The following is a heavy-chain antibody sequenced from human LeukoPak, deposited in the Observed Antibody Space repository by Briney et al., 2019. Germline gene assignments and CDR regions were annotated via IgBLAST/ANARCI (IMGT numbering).Heavy chain of an antibody. Sequence: PGGSLRLSCAASGFTFDDYAMHWVRQDPGKGLEWVSGISWNSGSIGYADSVKGRFTISRDNAKNSLYLQMNSLRAEDTALYYCAKEVGSGVFDIWGQGTMVTVSS. D-gene: IGHD3-10*01. CDR1: GFTFDDYA. J-gene: IGHJ3*02. V-gene: IGHV3-9*01. CDR3: AKEVGSGVFDI. CDR2: ISWNSGSI.